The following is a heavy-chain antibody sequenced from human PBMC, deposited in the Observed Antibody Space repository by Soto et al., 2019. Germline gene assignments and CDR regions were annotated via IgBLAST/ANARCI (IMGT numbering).Heavy chain of an antibody. D-gene: IGHD3-22*01. CDR1: GYTFTSYA. J-gene: IGHJ5*02. CDR2: INAGNGNT. V-gene: IGHV1-3*01. CDR3: ARVVRQYYYDSSGLGWFDP. Sequence: ASVKVSCKASGYTFTSYAMHWVRQAPGQRLEWMGWINAGNGNTKYSQKFQGRVTITRDTSASTAYMELSSLRSEDTAVYYCARVVRQYYYDSSGLGWFDPWGQGTLVTVYS.